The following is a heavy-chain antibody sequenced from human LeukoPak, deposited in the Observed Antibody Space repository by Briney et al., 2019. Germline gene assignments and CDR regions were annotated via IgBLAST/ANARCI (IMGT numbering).Heavy chain of an antibody. D-gene: IGHD1-26*01. CDR1: GFTFSSYG. J-gene: IGHJ4*02. Sequence: PGGSLRLSCAASGFTFSSYGMHWVRQAPGEGLDWVAVISYDGSNKYYADSVRGRFTISRDNSKNTLYLQMNSLRAEDTAVYYCAKDSSGSYAFDYWGQGTLVTVSS. CDR3: AKDSSGSYAFDY. V-gene: IGHV3-30*18. CDR2: ISYDGSNK.